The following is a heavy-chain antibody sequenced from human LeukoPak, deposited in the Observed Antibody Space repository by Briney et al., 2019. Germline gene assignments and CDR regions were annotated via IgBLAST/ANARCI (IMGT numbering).Heavy chain of an antibody. D-gene: IGHD1-26*01. CDR3: TTAGPSGSYYEIVNY. V-gene: IGHV3-15*01. CDR1: GFPFRNAR. Sequence: GGSLRLSCAASGFPFRNARESWVPQAPGEGRGWVGRVKSKTDGGTTDYAAPVKGRFTISRDDSKNTLYLQMNGLKTDDTAVYYCTTAGPSGSYYEIVNYWGQGTLVTVSS. J-gene: IGHJ4*02. CDR2: VKSKTDGGTT.